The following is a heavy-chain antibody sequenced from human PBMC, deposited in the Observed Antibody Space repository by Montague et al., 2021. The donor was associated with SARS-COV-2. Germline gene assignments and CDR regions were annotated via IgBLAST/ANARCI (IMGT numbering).Heavy chain of an antibody. J-gene: IGHJ4*02. Sequence: SETLSLTCAVYGGFFSGYYWSWIRQPPGKGLEWIGEINHSGSTNYNPSLKSRVTISVDTSKNQFSLKLSSVTAADTAVYYCTRGDLRYSSSWYLDYWGQGTLVTVSS. D-gene: IGHD6-13*01. CDR1: GGFFSGYY. CDR3: TRGDLRYSSSWYLDY. V-gene: IGHV4-34*01. CDR2: INHSGST.